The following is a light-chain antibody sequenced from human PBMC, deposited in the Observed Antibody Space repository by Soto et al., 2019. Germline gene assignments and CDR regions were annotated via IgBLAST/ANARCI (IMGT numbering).Light chain of an antibody. J-gene: IGKJ5*01. CDR2: GAS. Sequence: EIVMTQSPATLSVSPGERATLSCTSSPSVSSNIALYQQNPGQPPRLLIYGASTRATGIPARFSGSGSGTEFTLTISSLQSEDFAVYYCQQYNNWPQITFGQGTRLEIK. V-gene: IGKV3-15*01. CDR3: QQYNNWPQIT. CDR1: PSVSSN.